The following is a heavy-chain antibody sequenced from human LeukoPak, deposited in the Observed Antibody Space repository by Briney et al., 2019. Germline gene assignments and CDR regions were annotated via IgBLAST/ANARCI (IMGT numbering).Heavy chain of an antibody. V-gene: IGHV1-69*06. Sequence: SVKASCKASGGTFSSYAISWVRQAPGQGLEWMGGIIPIFGTANYAQKFQGRVTITADKSTSTAYMELSSLRSEDTAVYYCARDGSGSYSHFDYWGQGTLVTVSS. D-gene: IGHD3-10*01. J-gene: IGHJ4*02. CDR2: IIPIFGTA. CDR3: ARDGSGSYSHFDY. CDR1: GGTFSSYA.